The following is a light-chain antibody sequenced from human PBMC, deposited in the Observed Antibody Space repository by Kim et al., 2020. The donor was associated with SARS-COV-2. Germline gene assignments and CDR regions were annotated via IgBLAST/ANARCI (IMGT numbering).Light chain of an antibody. J-gene: IGKJ4*01. CDR2: DAS. Sequence: AYVGDRVTITCQASQDINNYLNWFQQKPGKAPKVLIYDASTLEIGVPSRFSGSGSGTYFTFTISSLQPEDIATYYCQQYDDRPLTFGGGTKVEVK. CDR1: QDINNY. CDR3: QQYDDRPLT. V-gene: IGKV1-33*01.